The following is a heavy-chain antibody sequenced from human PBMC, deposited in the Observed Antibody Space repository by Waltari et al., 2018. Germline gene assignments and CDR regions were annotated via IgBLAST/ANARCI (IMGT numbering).Heavy chain of an antibody. CDR2: MNPNSGNT. D-gene: IGHD7-27*01. J-gene: IGHJ4*02. Sequence: QVQLVQSGAEVKKPGASVKVSCKASGYTFTSYDINWVRQATGQGLEWMGWMNPNSGNTGYAQKFQGRVTITADKSTSTAYMELSSLRSEDTAVYYCARDLFQSWTGDDWGQGTLVTVSS. V-gene: IGHV1-8*01. CDR1: GYTFTSYD. CDR3: ARDLFQSWTGDD.